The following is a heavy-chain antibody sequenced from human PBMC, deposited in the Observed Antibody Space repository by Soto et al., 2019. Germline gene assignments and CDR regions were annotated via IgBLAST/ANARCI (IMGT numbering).Heavy chain of an antibody. V-gene: IGHV1-18*01. CDR2: ISAYNGNT. D-gene: IGHD3-22*01. CDR3: ARGQIGKAYYYYYMDV. Sequence: ASVKVSCKASGCTFSNYGISWVRQAPGQGLEWMGWISAYNGNTNHAQKLQGRITMTTDTSTSTAYMELRSLRSDDTAVYYCARGQIGKAYYYYYMDVWGKGTTVTVSS. CDR1: GCTFSNYG. J-gene: IGHJ6*03.